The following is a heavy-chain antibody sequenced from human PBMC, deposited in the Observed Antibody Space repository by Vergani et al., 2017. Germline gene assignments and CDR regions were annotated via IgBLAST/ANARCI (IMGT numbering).Heavy chain of an antibody. V-gene: IGHV4-39*07. CDR2: IYTSGST. CDR3: ARGGEDYYYYYYMDV. Sequence: QLQLQESGPGLVKPSETLSLTCTVSGGSISSSSYYWGWIRQPPGKGLEWIGRIYTSGSTNYNPSLKSRVTMSVDTSKNQFSLKLSSVTAADTAVYYCARGGEDYYYYYYMDVWGKGTTVTVSS. D-gene: IGHD3-16*01. CDR1: GGSISSSSYY. J-gene: IGHJ6*03.